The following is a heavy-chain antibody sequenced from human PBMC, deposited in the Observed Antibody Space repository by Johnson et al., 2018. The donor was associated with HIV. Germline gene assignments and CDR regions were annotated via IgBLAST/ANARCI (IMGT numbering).Heavy chain of an antibody. CDR1: GFTFSSYG. CDR3: ARRGNYLADAFDI. Sequence: MQLVESGGGLVQPGGSLRLSCAASGFTFSSYGLSWVRQAPGKGLEWVSAISGSGGSTFYADTMKGRFTISRDNSKSTLYLQMNSLRAEDTAVYYCARRGNYLADAFDIWGQGTMVTVSS. J-gene: IGHJ3*02. D-gene: IGHD1-7*01. CDR2: ISGSGGST. V-gene: IGHV3-23*04.